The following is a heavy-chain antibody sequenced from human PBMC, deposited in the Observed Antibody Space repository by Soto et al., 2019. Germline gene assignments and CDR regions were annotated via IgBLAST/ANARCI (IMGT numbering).Heavy chain of an antibody. Sequence: SLRLSCAASGFTFSSYAMHWVRQAPGKGLEWVAVISYDGSNKYYADSVKGRFTISRDNSKNTLYLQMNSLRAEDTAVYYCARDLSPPTIFGVVIIRDYYYGMDVWGQGTTVTVSS. D-gene: IGHD3-3*01. CDR1: GFTFSSYA. V-gene: IGHV3-30-3*01. CDR3: ARDLSPPTIFGVVIIRDYYYGMDV. CDR2: ISYDGSNK. J-gene: IGHJ6*02.